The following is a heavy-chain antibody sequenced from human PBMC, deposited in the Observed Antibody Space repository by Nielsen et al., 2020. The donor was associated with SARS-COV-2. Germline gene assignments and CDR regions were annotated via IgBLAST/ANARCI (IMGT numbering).Heavy chain of an antibody. CDR1: GYTFTGYY. V-gene: IGHV1-2*02. CDR3: ARDSSDSSDPDY. D-gene: IGHD3-22*01. Sequence: ASVKVSCKASGYTFTGYYMHWVRRAPGQGLEWMGWINPNSGGTNYAQKFQGRVTMTRDTSISTAYMELSRLRSDDTAVYYCARDSSDSSDPDYWGQGTLVTVSS. CDR2: INPNSGGT. J-gene: IGHJ4*02.